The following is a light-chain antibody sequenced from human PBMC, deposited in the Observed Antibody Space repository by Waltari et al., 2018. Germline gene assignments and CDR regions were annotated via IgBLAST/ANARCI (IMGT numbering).Light chain of an antibody. J-gene: IGLJ3*02. Sequence: QSALTQPRSVSGSPGASVTISCTETGSEGGDYNYVSWYQQLPGQAPNVLIYDVSKLPSGVPDRFYCSKSGNSASLTIFGLQAEDEADYYCCSYAGTWVFGGGTKLTVL. CDR3: CSYAGTWV. CDR1: GSEGGDYNY. CDR2: DVS. V-gene: IGLV2-11*01.